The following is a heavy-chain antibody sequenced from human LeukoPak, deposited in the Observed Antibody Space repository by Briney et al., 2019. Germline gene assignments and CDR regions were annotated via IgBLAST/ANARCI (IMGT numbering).Heavy chain of an antibody. Sequence: SETLSLTCSFSGGSISSYYWSWIRQPPGKRLEWLGNVFYTGITNYNPSLKTRVHISIDTSESQVSLRMNDVTPAETAVYYCARTLVRGVIKKNIWFGPWGQGTLVSVSS. J-gene: IGHJ5*02. CDR2: VFYTGIT. CDR3: ARTLVRGVIKKNIWFGP. V-gene: IGHV4-59*01. D-gene: IGHD3-10*01. CDR1: GGSISSYY.